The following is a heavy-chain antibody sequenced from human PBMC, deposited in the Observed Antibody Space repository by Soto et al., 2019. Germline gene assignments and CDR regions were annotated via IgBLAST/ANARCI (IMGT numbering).Heavy chain of an antibody. J-gene: IGHJ1*01. CDR1: GFTFSSYW. D-gene: IGHD6-19*01. CDR2: IKQDGSAK. Sequence: EVQLVESGGGLVQPGGSLRLSCAASGFTFSSYWMNWVRQAPGKGLEWVANIKQDGSAKYYVDSVKGRFTISRDNAKNSLYLQMNTLRREDTAVYYCAGGSGWYINPWGQGTLVTVSS. V-gene: IGHV3-7*01. CDR3: AGGSGWYINP.